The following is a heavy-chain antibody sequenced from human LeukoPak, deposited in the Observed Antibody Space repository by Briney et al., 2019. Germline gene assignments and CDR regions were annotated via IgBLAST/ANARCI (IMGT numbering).Heavy chain of an antibody. CDR1: GGSITNYY. CDR2: VHSSRGS. D-gene: IGHD1-7*01. V-gene: IGHV4-4*07. CDR3: ARENWNCGEDF. Sequence: PLETLSLTCTVSGGSITNYYWSWIRQPAGKGLEWIGRVHSSRGSNYNPSLKSRVTMSVDTSKNQVSLKLISVTAADTAVYYCARENWNCGEDFWGQGTLVTVSS. J-gene: IGHJ4*02.